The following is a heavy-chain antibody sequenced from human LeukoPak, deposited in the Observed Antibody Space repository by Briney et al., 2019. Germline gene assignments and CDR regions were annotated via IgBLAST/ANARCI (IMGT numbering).Heavy chain of an antibody. V-gene: IGHV4-34*01. CDR1: GGSFSGYY. CDR3: ARGGYYYDSSGYYSFDY. D-gene: IGHD3-22*01. J-gene: IGHJ4*02. CDR2: INHSGST. Sequence: SETLSLTCAGYGGSFSGYYWSWIRQPPGKGLEWSGEINHSGSTNYNPSLKSRVTISGDTSKYQFSLKLSSVTAADTAVYYCARGGYYYDSSGYYSFDYWGQGTLVTVSS.